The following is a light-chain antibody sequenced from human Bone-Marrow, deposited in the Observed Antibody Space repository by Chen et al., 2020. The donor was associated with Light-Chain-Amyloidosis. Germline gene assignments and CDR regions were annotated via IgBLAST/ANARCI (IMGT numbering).Light chain of an antibody. CDR3: QSYQGSSQGV. J-gene: IGLJ3*02. V-gene: IGLV6-57*01. CDR1: SGSIATNY. CDR2: EDD. Sequence: NFMLTQPHSVSESPGKTVLISCTRSSGSIATNYVQCYQQRPGSSPTTVIYEDDQRPPGVPDRFSGSIDRSSNSASLTISGLKTEDEADYYCQSYQGSSQGVFGGGTKLTVL.